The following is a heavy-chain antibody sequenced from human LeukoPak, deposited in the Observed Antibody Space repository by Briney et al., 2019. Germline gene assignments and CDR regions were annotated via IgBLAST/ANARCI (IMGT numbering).Heavy chain of an antibody. CDR1: GFTFSSYG. J-gene: IGHJ3*02. Sequence: GGSLRLSCAASGFTFSSYGMHWVRQAPGKGLEWVAVIRYDGTNTYYADSVKGRFTISRDNSKNTLYLQMNSLRAEDTAVYYCARDFCSGGSCYPDAFDIWGQGTMVTVSS. CDR3: ARDFCSGGSCYPDAFDI. D-gene: IGHD2-15*01. CDR2: IRYDGTNT. V-gene: IGHV3-33*01.